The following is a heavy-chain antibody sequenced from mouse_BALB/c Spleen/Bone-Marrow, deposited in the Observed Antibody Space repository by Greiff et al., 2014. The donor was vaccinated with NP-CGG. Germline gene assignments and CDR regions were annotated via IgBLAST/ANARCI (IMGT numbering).Heavy chain of an antibody. J-gene: IGHJ1*01. CDR3: ARGGYYGTSLYWYFDV. CDR1: GYTFTNYV. D-gene: IGHD1-1*01. Sequence: EVQLQESGPELVKPGASVKMSCKASGYTFTNYVIHWVKQKPGQGLEWIGYINPYNDGTKYNDKFKGKATLTSDKSSSTAYMEFSSPTSEDSAVYYCARGGYYGTSLYWYFDVWGAGTTVTVSS. CDR2: INPYNDGT. V-gene: IGHV1-14*01.